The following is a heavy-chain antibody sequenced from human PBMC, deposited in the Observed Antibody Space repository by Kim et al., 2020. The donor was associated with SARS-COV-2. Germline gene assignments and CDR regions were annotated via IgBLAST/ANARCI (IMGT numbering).Heavy chain of an antibody. CDR2: ISWNSGSI. CDR1: GFTFDDYG. CDR3: AKDIGALKQWLGGDVFDI. V-gene: IGHV3-9*01. Sequence: GGSLRLSCVASGFTFDDYGMHWVRQGPGKGLEWVAGISWNSGSIGYADSVKGRFTISRDNAKNSLYVQMNSLKAEDTALYYCAKDIGALKQWLGGDVFDIWGQGTMVTVSS. D-gene: IGHD6-19*01. J-gene: IGHJ3*02.